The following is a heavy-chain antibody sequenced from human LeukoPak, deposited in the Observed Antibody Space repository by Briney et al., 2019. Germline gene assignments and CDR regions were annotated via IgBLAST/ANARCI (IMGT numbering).Heavy chain of an antibody. CDR3: ARDGYFDC. CDR2: ISAHNGNI. Sequence: ASVKVSCKASGYTFTSYGISWVRQAPGQGLEWMGWISAHNGNINYAQKLQGRVTMTKDTSTNTAYMELRSLTSDDTAVYYCARDGYFDCWGQETLVTVSS. CDR1: GYTFTSYG. J-gene: IGHJ4*02. V-gene: IGHV1-18*01.